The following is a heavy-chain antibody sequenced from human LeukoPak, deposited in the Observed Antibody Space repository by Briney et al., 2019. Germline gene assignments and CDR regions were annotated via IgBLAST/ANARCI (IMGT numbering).Heavy chain of an antibody. D-gene: IGHD4-17*01. CDR3: TRDRQGMTTDGYYEL. CDR2: IWYDGSNK. CDR1: GFTFSSYG. V-gene: IGHV3-33*01. J-gene: IGHJ2*01. Sequence: PGSSLRLSCAAPGFTFSSYGMHWVRQAPGKGLEWVAVIWYDGSNKYYGDSVKGRFTISRDNSKNTLYLQMNRLRDEDTALYYCTRDRQGMTTDGYYELGGRGTPVTVSS.